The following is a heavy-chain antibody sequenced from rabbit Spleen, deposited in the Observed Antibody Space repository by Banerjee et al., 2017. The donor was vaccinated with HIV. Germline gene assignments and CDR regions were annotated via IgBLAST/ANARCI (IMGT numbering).Heavy chain of an antibody. Sequence: QSLEESGGGLVQPEGSLTLTCTASGFSFSSKYYMCWVRQAPGKGLEWIGCMDTGSGGVTYYASWAKGRFTISKTSSTTVTLQMTTLTAADTATYFCARDFNLWGPGTLVTVS. V-gene: IGHV1S40*01. CDR1: GFSFSSKYY. CDR2: MDTGSGGVT. CDR3: ARDFNL. J-gene: IGHJ4*01.